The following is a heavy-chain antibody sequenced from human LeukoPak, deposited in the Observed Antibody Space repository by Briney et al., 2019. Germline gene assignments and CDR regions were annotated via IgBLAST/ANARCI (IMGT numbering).Heavy chain of an antibody. CDR3: ARDSAPGGDCYFDY. CDR2: TYYRSEWYS. V-gene: IGHV6-1*01. D-gene: IGHD2-21*02. CDR1: GDSVSSNSAA. Sequence: SQTLSLTCALSGDSVSSNSAAWNWIRQSPSRGLEWLGRTYYRSEWYSDSAVSVRSRITINPDTSKNQFSLQLNSVTPEDTAVYYCARDSAPGGDCYFDYWGQGTLVTVSS. J-gene: IGHJ4*02.